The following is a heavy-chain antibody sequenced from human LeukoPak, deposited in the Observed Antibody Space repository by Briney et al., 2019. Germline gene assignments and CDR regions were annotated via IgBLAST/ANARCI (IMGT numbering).Heavy chain of an antibody. CDR1: GGSISNYY. J-gene: IGHJ3*02. V-gene: IGHV4-4*07. CDR3: ARDLADWDAFDI. D-gene: IGHD2-21*01. CDR2: IYTSGST. Sequence: SETLSLTCTVSGGSISNYYWSWIRQPAGKGLEWIGRIYTSGSTNYNPSLKSRVTMSVDTSKNQLSLKLSSVTAADTAVYYCARDLADWDAFDIWGQGTMVTVSS.